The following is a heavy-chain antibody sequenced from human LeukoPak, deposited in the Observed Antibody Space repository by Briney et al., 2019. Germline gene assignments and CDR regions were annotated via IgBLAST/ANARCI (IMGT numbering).Heavy chain of an antibody. V-gene: IGHV3-21*01. CDR1: GGSISSSNYF. CDR2: ISSSSSYI. D-gene: IGHD6-13*01. Sequence: PSETLSLTCTVSGGSISSSNYFWRWIRQPPGKGLEWVSSISSSSSYIYYADSVKGRFTISRDNAKNSLYLQMNSLRAEDTAVYYCARDGSSSSWYPVDYYYGMDVWGQGTTVTVSS. J-gene: IGHJ6*02. CDR3: ARDGSSSSWYPVDYYYGMDV.